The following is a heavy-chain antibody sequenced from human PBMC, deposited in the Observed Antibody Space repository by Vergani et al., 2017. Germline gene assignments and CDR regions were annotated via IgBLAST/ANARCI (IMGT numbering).Heavy chain of an antibody. Sequence: QVHLVESGGGVVQPGRSLRLSCAASGFRFSSYGMNWVRQAPGKGLEWVAVIWYDGSNKYYADSVKGRFTISRDNSQNTVNLQMDSLRAEDTAVYYCARDGWELLDYFYYMDVWGKGTTVTVSS. CDR2: IWYDGSNK. CDR3: ARDGWELLDYFYYMDV. V-gene: IGHV3-33*01. D-gene: IGHD1-26*01. CDR1: GFRFSSYG. J-gene: IGHJ6*03.